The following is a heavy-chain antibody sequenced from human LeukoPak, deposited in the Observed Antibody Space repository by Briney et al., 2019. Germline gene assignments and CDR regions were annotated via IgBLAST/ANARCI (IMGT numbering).Heavy chain of an antibody. CDR1: GGSLSGYF. Sequence: SETLSLTCAVYGGSLSGYFWSWIRQPPGKGLEWIGEFTHDGRTNYNPSLKSRVTMSVDTSKKQFSLKLNSVTAADTAVYYCAITYGGYSDFEYWGQGILVTVSS. V-gene: IGHV4-34*01. CDR3: AITYGGYSDFEY. J-gene: IGHJ4*02. CDR2: FTHDGRT. D-gene: IGHD4-17*01.